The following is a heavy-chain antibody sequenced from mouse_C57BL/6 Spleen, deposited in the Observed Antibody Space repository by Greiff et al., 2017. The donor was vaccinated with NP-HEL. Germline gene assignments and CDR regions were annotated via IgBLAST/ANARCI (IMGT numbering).Heavy chain of an antibody. CDR3: ARDEYYGSSYWYFDV. Sequence: DVHLVESGGGLVKPGGSLKLSCAASGFTFSSYAMSWVRQTPEKRLEWVATISDGGSSTYYPDNVKGRFTISRDNAKNNLYLQMSHLKSEDTAMYYCARDEYYGSSYWYFDVWGTGTTVTVSS. CDR1: GFTFSSYA. V-gene: IGHV5-4*01. D-gene: IGHD1-1*01. J-gene: IGHJ1*03. CDR2: ISDGGSST.